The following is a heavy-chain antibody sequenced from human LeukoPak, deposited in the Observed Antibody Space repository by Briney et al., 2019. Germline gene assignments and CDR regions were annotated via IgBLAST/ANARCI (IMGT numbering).Heavy chain of an antibody. CDR2: IIPILGIA. D-gene: IGHD4-11*01. V-gene: IGHV1-69*04. CDR3: ASTTDYSNYGGGFYYFDY. Sequence: ASVKVSCKASGGTFSSYAISWVRQAPGQGLEWMGRIIPILGIANYAQKFQGRVTITADKSTSTAYMELNSLRSEDTAVYYCASTTDYSNYGGGFYYFDYWGQETLVTVSS. CDR1: GGTFSSYA. J-gene: IGHJ4*02.